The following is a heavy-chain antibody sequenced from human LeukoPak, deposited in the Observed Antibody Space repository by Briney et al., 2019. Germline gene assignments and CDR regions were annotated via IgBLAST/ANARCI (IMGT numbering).Heavy chain of an antibody. CDR3: ASRRCSSTSCHLDY. V-gene: IGHV3-23*01. J-gene: IGHJ4*02. CDR2: ISGSGGST. D-gene: IGHD2-2*01. CDR1: GFTFSSYA. Sequence: GGSLRLSCAASGFTFSSYAMSWVRQAPGKGPEWVSAISGSGGSTYYADSVKGRFTISRDNSKNTLYLQMNSLRAEDTAVYYCASRRCSSTSCHLDYWGQGTLVTVSS.